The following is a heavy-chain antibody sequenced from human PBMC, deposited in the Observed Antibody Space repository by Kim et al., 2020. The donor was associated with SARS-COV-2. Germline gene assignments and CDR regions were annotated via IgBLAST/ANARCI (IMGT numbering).Heavy chain of an antibody. Sequence: SETLSLTCAVYGGSFSGYYWSWIRQPPGKGLEWIGEINHSGSTNYNPSLKSRVTISVDTSKNQFSLKLSSVTAADTAVYYCARLDGRYSSSSGDYWGQGTLVTVSS. CDR2: INHSGST. D-gene: IGHD6-6*01. CDR1: GGSFSGYY. V-gene: IGHV4-34*01. J-gene: IGHJ4*02. CDR3: ARLDGRYSSSSGDY.